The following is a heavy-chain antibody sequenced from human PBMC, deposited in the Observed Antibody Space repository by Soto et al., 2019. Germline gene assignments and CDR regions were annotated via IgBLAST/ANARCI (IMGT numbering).Heavy chain of an antibody. CDR3: ARELNYDSSAKGWFDP. CDR2: INHSGST. J-gene: IGHJ5*02. V-gene: IGHV4-34*01. Sequence: PSETLSLTCAVYGGSFSGYYLSWIRQPPGKGLEWIGEINHSGSTNYNPSLKSRVTISVDTSKNQFSLKLSSVTAADTAVYYCARELNYDSSAKGWFDPWGQGTLVTVYS. D-gene: IGHD3-22*01. CDR1: GGSFSGYY.